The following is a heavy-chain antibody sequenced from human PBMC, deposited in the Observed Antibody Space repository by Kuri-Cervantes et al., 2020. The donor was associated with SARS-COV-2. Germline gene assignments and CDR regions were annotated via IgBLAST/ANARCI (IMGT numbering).Heavy chain of an antibody. CDR3: AKDLGRPNWFDP. CDR1: GFTFSSYA. Sequence: GESLKISCAASGFTFSSYAMSWVRQAPGKGLEWVSAISGSGGSTYYADPVKGRFTISRDNSKNTLYLQMNSLRAEDTAVYYCAKDLGRPNWFDPWGQGTLVTVSS. J-gene: IGHJ5*02. V-gene: IGHV3-23*01. CDR2: ISGSGGST.